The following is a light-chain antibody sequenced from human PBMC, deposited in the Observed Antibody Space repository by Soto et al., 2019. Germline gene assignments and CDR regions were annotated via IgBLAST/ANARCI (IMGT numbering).Light chain of an antibody. V-gene: IGKV1-5*03. CDR3: KQSTSHRRK. Sequence: DIQMTQSPSTLSASVGDRVTITCRASQSISSWLAWYQQKPGKAPKLLINKASSLESGVPSRFSGSGSGTEFTLTISSLQPDDFATYYCKQSTSHRRKFGQRTKVDIK. J-gene: IGKJ1*01. CDR2: KAS. CDR1: QSISSW.